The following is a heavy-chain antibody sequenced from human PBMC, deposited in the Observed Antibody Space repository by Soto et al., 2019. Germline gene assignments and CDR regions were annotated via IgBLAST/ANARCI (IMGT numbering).Heavy chain of an antibody. CDR3: TREKLENSDGIYDDFEI. CDR1: GYTFSAYY. CDR2: TNPKSGGT. J-gene: IGHJ3*02. D-gene: IGHD6-13*01. Sequence: ASVKVSCKASGYTFSAYYTHWVRQAPGQGLEWMGWTNPKSGGTYFAQKFQGRVTLTRDTSISTAYMEVNRLRSDDTDVYYCTREKLENSDGIYDDFEIWGQGTTVTVSS. V-gene: IGHV1-2*02.